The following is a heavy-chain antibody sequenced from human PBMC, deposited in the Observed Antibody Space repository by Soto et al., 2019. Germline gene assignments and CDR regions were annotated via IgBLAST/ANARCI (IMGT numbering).Heavy chain of an antibody. CDR3: ARPILTGYYTDAFDI. CDR1: GGSISSGGYY. J-gene: IGHJ3*02. CDR2: IYYSGST. D-gene: IGHD3-9*01. Sequence: QVQLQESGPGLVKPSQTLSLTCTVSGGSISSGGYYWSWIRQHPGKGLEWIGYIYYSGSTYYNPSLTSRVTISVDTSKNQFSLKLSSVTAADTAVYYCARPILTGYYTDAFDIWGQGTMVTVSS. V-gene: IGHV4-31*03.